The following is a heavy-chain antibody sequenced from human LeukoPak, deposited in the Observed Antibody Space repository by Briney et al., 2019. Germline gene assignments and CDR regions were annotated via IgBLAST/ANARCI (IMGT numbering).Heavy chain of an antibody. CDR3: ARDWDNSDHFDY. J-gene: IGHJ4*02. Sequence: GGSLRLSCAASGFTFSRYWMNWVRQAPGKGLEWVANIRQDGSERYYVASVRGRLTISRDNAKNSLSLQMNSLRAEDTATYYYARDWDNSDHFDYWGQGTLVTVSS. CDR2: IRQDGSER. D-gene: IGHD1-26*01. CDR1: GFTFSRYW. V-gene: IGHV3-7*01.